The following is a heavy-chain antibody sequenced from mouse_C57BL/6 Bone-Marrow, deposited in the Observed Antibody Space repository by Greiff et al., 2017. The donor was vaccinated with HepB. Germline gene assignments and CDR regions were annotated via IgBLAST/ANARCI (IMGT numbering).Heavy chain of an antibody. CDR1: GFTITDYY. D-gene: IGHD2-5*01. Sequence: EVQLQQSGPELVKPGASVKISCKASGFTITDYYMNWVKQSHGKSLEWIGDINPNNGGTSYNQKFKGKATLTVDKSSSTAYMERRSLTSEDAAVYYCAREDYSNWFAYWGQGTLVTVSA. CDR2: INPNNGGT. J-gene: IGHJ3*01. CDR3: AREDYSNWFAY. V-gene: IGHV1-26*01.